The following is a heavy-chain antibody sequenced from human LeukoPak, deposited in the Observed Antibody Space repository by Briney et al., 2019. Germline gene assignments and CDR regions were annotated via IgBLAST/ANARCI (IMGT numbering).Heavy chain of an antibody. CDR2: IYCSGST. CDR3: ARVVVRGVRRNFDY. Sequence: SETLSLTCTVSGGSISSYYWSWIRQPPGKGLEWIGYIYCSGSTNYNPSLKSRVTISVDTSKNQFSLKLSSVTAADTAVYYCARVVVRGVRRNFDYWGQGTLVTVSS. V-gene: IGHV4-59*01. CDR1: GGSISSYY. J-gene: IGHJ4*02. D-gene: IGHD3-10*01.